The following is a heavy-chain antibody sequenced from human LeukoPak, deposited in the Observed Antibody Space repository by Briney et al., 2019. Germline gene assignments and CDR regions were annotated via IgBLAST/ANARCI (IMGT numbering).Heavy chain of an antibody. CDR3: ASRDIVVVVAATNTFNI. D-gene: IGHD2-15*01. Sequence: GASVKVSCKASGGTFNSYTISWVRQAPGQGLEWMGRIIPILGIANYAQKFQGRVTITADKSTSTAYMELSSLRSEDTAVYYCASRDIVVVVAATNTFNIWGQGTMVTVPS. J-gene: IGHJ3*02. CDR1: GGTFNSYT. CDR2: IIPILGIA. V-gene: IGHV1-69*02.